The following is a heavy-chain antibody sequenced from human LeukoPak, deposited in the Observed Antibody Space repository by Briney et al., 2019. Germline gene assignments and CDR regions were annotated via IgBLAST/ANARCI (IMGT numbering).Heavy chain of an antibody. CDR1: GDSMSGYF. Sequence: PSETLSLTCTVSGDSMSGYFWIWIRQPPGKGLEWVGYIFYTGSTNYNPSLKSRVTISLYTSTNQFSLRLSSVTAADTAVYYCARLSHDGSGYRPDYWGQGTLVTVSS. CDR3: ARLSHDGSGYRPDY. CDR2: IFYTGST. J-gene: IGHJ4*02. D-gene: IGHD3-22*01. V-gene: IGHV4-59*08.